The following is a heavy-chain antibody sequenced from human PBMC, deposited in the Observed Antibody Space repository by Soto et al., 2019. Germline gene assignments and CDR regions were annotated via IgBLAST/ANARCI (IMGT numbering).Heavy chain of an antibody. J-gene: IGHJ5*02. CDR1: GYTLTELS. D-gene: IGHD6-19*01. CDR3: ATYSPTVAGTGWFDP. Sequence: ASVKVSCKVSGYTLTELSMHWVRQAPGKGLEWMGGFDPEDGETIYAQKFQGRVTMTEDTSTDTAYMELSSLRSEDTAVYYCATYSPTVAGTGWFDPWGQGNLVTVSS. CDR2: FDPEDGET. V-gene: IGHV1-24*01.